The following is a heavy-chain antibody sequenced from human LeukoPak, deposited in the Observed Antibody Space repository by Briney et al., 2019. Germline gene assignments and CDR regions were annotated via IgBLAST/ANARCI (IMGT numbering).Heavy chain of an antibody. CDR2: VSAYADDT. CDR3: ARVLRGYSYGSDY. V-gene: IGHV1-18*01. CDR1: GYTFISYG. D-gene: IGHD5-18*01. Sequence: EASVKVSCKASGYTFISYGISWVRQAPGQGLEWMGWVSAYADDTNYVQKFQGRVTMTTDTSTSTAYMELRSLRSDDTAVYYCARVLRGYSYGSDYWGQGTLVTVSS. J-gene: IGHJ4*02.